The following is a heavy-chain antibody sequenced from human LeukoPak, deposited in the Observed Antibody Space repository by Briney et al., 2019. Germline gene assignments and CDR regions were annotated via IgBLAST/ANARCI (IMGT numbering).Heavy chain of an antibody. Sequence: SETLSLTCAVYGGSFSGYYLSWIRQPPGKGLEWIGEINHSGSTNYNPSLKSRVTISVDTSKNQFSLKLSSVTAADTAVYYCGSDSSGSWWNWFDPWGQGTLVTVSS. CDR1: GGSFSGYY. CDR3: GSDSSGSWWNWFDP. CDR2: INHSGST. D-gene: IGHD6-19*01. J-gene: IGHJ5*02. V-gene: IGHV4-34*01.